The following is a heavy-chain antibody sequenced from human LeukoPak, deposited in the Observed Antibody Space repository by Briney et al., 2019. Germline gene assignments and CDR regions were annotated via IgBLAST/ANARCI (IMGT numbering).Heavy chain of an antibody. Sequence: SETLSLTCTVSGGSISSYYWSWIRQPAGKGLEWIGRIYTSGSTNYNPSLKSRVTMSVDTSKNQFSLKLSSVTAADTAVYYCARGPWCSSTSCYGWFDPWGQGTLVTVSS. CDR1: GGSISSYY. CDR3: ARGPWCSSTSCYGWFDP. D-gene: IGHD2-2*01. V-gene: IGHV4-4*07. CDR2: IYTSGST. J-gene: IGHJ5*02.